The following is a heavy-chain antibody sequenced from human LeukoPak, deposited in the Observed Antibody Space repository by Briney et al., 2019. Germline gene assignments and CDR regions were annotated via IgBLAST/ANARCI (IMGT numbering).Heavy chain of an antibody. CDR3: ASRLSNTGTDY. CDR1: GFTFSNYW. J-gene: IGHJ4*02. CDR2: INSDGIST. Sequence: PGGSLRLSCAASGFTFSNYWMHWVRQAPGKGLVWVSRINSDGISTGYADSVKGRFTVSRDNAKNTLFLQMNSLRAEDTAVYYCASRLSNTGTDYWGQGTLVTVSS. V-gene: IGHV3-74*01. D-gene: IGHD2/OR15-2a*01.